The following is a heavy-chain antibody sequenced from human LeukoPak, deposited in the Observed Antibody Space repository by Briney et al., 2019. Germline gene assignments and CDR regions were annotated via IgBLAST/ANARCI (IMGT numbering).Heavy chain of an antibody. V-gene: IGHV3-30*02. J-gene: IGHJ4*02. CDR1: GFTFSSYG. Sequence: GGSLRLSCAASGFTFSSYGMHWVRQAPGKGLEWVAFIRYDESNKYYADSVEGRFTISRDNTKNTLYLQMNSLRAEDTAVYYCATTIAAAGVDYWGQGTLVTVSS. D-gene: IGHD6-13*01. CDR2: IRYDESNK. CDR3: ATTIAAAGVDY.